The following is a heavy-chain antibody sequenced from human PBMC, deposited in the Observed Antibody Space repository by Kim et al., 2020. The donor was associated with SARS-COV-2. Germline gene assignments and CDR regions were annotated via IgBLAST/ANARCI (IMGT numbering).Heavy chain of an antibody. CDR2: ISYDGSNK. Sequence: GGSLRLSCAASGFTFSSYAMHWVRQAPGKGLEWVAVISYDGSNKYYADSVKGRFTISRDNSKNTLYLQMNSLRAEDTAVYYCARGLAAAGFDAFDIWGQGNMVTVSS. J-gene: IGHJ3*02. CDR3: ARGLAAAGFDAFDI. V-gene: IGHV3-30-3*01. D-gene: IGHD6-13*01. CDR1: GFTFSSYA.